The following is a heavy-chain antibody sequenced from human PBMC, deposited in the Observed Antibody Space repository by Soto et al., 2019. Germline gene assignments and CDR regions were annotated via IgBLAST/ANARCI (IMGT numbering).Heavy chain of an antibody. D-gene: IGHD4-17*01. CDR1: GFTFSSYG. CDR2: ISYDGSNK. V-gene: IGHV3-30*18. Sequence: GGSLRLSCAASGFTFSSYGMHWVRQAPGKGLEWVAVISYDGSNKYYADSVKGRFTISRDNSKNTLYLQMNSLRAEDTAVYYCAKDYDYGVWAYYGMDVWGQGTTVTVSS. CDR3: AKDYDYGVWAYYGMDV. J-gene: IGHJ6*02.